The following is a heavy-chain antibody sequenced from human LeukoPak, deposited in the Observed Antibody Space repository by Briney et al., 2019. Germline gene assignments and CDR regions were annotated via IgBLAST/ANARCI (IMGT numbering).Heavy chain of an antibody. CDR3: ARSTYDSSGYRLDS. CDR1: GYTFSSYG. J-gene: IGHJ4*02. V-gene: IGHV1-18*01. Sequence: ASVKVSCKASGYTFSSYGISWVRQAPGQGLEWMGWISAYNGNTNYAQKLQGRVTMTRNNSISTAYMELSSLRSEDTALYYCARSTYDSSGYRLDSWGQGTLVTVSS. D-gene: IGHD3-22*01. CDR2: ISAYNGNT.